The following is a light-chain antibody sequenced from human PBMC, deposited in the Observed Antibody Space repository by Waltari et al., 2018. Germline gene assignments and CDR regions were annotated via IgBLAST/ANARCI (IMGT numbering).Light chain of an antibody. Sequence: EIVLTQSPGTLSLSPGDRATLSCRASQTVRTTYLAWYQQKPGQAPTLLLYCASSRATGIPDRFSGSGSGTDFSLPISSLEPEDFAVYYCQQYDISPLTFGGGTKVEIK. CDR1: QTVRTTY. V-gene: IGKV3-20*01. CDR2: CAS. J-gene: IGKJ4*01. CDR3: QQYDISPLT.